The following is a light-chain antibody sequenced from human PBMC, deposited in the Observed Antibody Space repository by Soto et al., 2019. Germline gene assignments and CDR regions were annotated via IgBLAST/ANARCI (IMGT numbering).Light chain of an antibody. CDR2: LGS. V-gene: IGKV2-28*01. CDR3: MQALQTSWT. CDR1: QSLLHSNGYNY. Sequence: DIVMTQSPLSLPVTPGEPASISCRSSQSLLHSNGYNYLDWYLQKPGQSPQLLIYLGSNRSSGVPHRFSGSGSGTDFTLKISRVAAEDVGVYYCMQALQTSWTFGQGTKVEIK. J-gene: IGKJ1*01.